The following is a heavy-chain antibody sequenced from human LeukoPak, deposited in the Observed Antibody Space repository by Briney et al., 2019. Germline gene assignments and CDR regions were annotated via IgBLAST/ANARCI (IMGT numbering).Heavy chain of an antibody. Sequence: GGSLRLSCAASGFTFSSYAMNWFRQAPGKGLEWVSFISDSSGSTYYAESVKGRFTISRDNSKNTLYLQMSSLRAEDTAIYYCAKDASRRPSDYWGQGTLVTVSS. CDR3: AKDASRRPSDY. D-gene: IGHD2-2*01. J-gene: IGHJ4*02. CDR1: GFTFSSYA. V-gene: IGHV3-23*01. CDR2: ISDSSGST.